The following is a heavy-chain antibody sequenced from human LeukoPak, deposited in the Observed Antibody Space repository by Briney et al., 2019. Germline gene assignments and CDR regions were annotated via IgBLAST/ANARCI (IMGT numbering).Heavy chain of an antibody. Sequence: ASVKVSCKASGYTFTSYGISWVRQAPGQGLEWMGWISAYSGGTNYAQKFQGRVTMTRDTSISTAYMELSRLRSDDTAVYYCAREGVGIVVVPAAEFDYWGQGTLVTVSS. CDR2: ISAYSGGT. D-gene: IGHD2-2*03. V-gene: IGHV1-2*02. CDR3: AREGVGIVVVPAAEFDY. J-gene: IGHJ4*02. CDR1: GYTFTSYG.